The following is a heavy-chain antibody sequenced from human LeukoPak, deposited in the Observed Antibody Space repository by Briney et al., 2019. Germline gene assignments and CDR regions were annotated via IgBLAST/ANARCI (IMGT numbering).Heavy chain of an antibody. CDR1: GFTFSSYG. J-gene: IGHJ5*02. CDR3: AKGNAVVRGVLTNWFDP. V-gene: IGHV3-23*01. D-gene: IGHD3-10*01. Sequence: PGGSLRLSCAASGFTFSSYGMSWVRQAPGKGLEWVSAISGSGGSTYYADSVKGRFTISRDNSKNTLYLQMNSLRAEDTAVYYCAKGNAVVRGVLTNWFDPWGQGTLVTVSS. CDR2: ISGSGGST.